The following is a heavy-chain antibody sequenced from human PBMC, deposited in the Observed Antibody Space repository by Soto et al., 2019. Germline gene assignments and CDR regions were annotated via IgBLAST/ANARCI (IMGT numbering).Heavy chain of an antibody. CDR2: ISGSSGRT. V-gene: IGHV3-23*01. CDR3: AALIVVVMYPDY. Sequence: PGGSLRLSCAASGFTFSSYAMSWVRQAPGKGLEWVSAISGSSGRTYYADSVKGRFTISRDNSKNTLYLQMNSLRAEDTAVYYCAALIVVVMYPDYWGQGTLVTVSS. D-gene: IGHD3-22*01. J-gene: IGHJ4*02. CDR1: GFTFSSYA.